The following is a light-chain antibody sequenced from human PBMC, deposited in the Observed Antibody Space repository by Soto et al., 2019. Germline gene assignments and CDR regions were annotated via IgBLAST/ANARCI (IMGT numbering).Light chain of an antibody. CDR3: AVWDDSLNAWV. CDR2: VNN. Sequence: QSVLTQAPSASGTPGQRVTISCSGSSSNIGNNYVYWYQQFPGAAPKLVMFVNNLRPSGVPDRFSGSKSGTSASLAISGLRPEDEGDFYCAVWDDSLNAWVFGGGTKLTVL. CDR1: SSNIGNNY. V-gene: IGLV1-47*02. J-gene: IGLJ3*02.